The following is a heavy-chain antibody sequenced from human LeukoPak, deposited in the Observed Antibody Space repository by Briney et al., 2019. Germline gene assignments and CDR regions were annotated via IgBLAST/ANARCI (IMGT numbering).Heavy chain of an antibody. J-gene: IGHJ4*02. CDR1: GFTVSSYS. CDR2: ISSSSSYI. V-gene: IGHV3-21*01. D-gene: IGHD6-13*01. CDR3: AHASGIAAAN. Sequence: GGSLRLSCAASGFTVSSYSMNWVRQAPGKGLEWVSSISSSSSYIYYADSVKGRFTISRDNAKNSLYLQMNSLRAEDTAVYYCAHASGIAAANWGQGTLVTVSS.